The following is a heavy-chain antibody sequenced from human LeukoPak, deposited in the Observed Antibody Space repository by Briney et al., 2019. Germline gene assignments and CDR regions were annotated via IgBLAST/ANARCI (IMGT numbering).Heavy chain of an antibody. CDR2: INWNGGST. Sequence: TGGSLRLSCAASGFTFDDYGMSWVRQAPGKGLEWVSGINWNGGSTGYADSVKGRFTISRDNAKNSLYLQMNSLRAEDTALYYCARVDCSGGSCYVSYWGQGTLVTVSS. V-gene: IGHV3-20*04. CDR1: GFTFDDYG. CDR3: ARVDCSGGSCYVSY. J-gene: IGHJ4*02. D-gene: IGHD2-15*01.